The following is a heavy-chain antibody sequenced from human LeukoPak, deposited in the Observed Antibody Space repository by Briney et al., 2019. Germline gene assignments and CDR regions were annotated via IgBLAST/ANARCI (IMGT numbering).Heavy chain of an antibody. CDR3: AKGDCSSTSCLVDY. J-gene: IGHJ4*02. Sequence: GGSLRLSCAASGFTFSSYIMNWVRQAPGKGLEWVSSISSSSGYIYYADPVKGRFTISRDNAKNSLYLQMNSLRAEDMALYYCAKGDCSSTSCLVDYWGQGTLVTVSS. CDR2: ISSSSGYI. D-gene: IGHD2-2*01. CDR1: GFTFSSYI. V-gene: IGHV3-21*04.